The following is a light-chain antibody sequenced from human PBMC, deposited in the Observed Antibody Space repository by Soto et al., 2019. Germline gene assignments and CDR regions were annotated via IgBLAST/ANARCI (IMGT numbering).Light chain of an antibody. J-gene: IGKJ1*01. CDR3: QQTYNMPQT. V-gene: IGKV1-39*01. Sequence: DIQMTQSPSSLFASVGDRVTITCRASQFIRTFLNWFQQKPGKAPKLLIYAASSLQGGVPSRFSGSGSGTEFILTISSLLPEDFATYYCQQTYNMPQTFGQGTKVEVK. CDR1: QFIRTF. CDR2: AAS.